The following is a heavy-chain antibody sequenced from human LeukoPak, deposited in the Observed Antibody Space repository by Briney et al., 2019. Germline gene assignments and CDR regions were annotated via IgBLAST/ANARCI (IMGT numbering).Heavy chain of an antibody. CDR3: AREGTVDLATRYNWFDP. Sequence: ASVKVSCKASGYTFTSYYMHWVRQAPGQGLEWMGIINPSGGSTSYAQKFQGRVTMTRDTSTSTVYMELSSLRSEDTAVYYCAREGTVDLATRYNWFDPRGQGTLVTVSS. CDR2: INPSGGST. D-gene: IGHD4-23*01. V-gene: IGHV1-46*01. CDR1: GYTFTSYY. J-gene: IGHJ5*02.